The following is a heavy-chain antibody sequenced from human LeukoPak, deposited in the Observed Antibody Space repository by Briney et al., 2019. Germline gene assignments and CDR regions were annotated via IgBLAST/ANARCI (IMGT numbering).Heavy chain of an antibody. D-gene: IGHD3-10*01. CDR2: ISSGGST. CDR3: ARGVYYNGWYFDY. CDR1: GFTVSSNY. J-gene: IGHJ4*02. Sequence: PGRSLRLSCAASGFTVSSNYMTWVRQAPGKGLEWVSVISSGGSTYYADSVKGRFTISRDNSNNTLYLQMNSLRAEDTAVYYCARGVYYNGWYFDYWGQGTLVTVSS. V-gene: IGHV3-66*01.